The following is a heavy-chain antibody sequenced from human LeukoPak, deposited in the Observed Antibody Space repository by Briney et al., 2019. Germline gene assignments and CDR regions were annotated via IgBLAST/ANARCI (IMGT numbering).Heavy chain of an antibody. CDR1: GGSISSYY. CDR3: ARSNGSGSIPFDY. V-gene: IGHV4-34*01. Sequence: SETLSLTCTVSGGSISSYYWSWIRQPPGKGLEWIGEINHSGSTNYNPSLKSRVTISADTSKNQFSLKLSSVTAADTAVYYCARSNGSGSIPFDYWGQGTLVTVSS. J-gene: IGHJ4*02. D-gene: IGHD3-10*01. CDR2: INHSGST.